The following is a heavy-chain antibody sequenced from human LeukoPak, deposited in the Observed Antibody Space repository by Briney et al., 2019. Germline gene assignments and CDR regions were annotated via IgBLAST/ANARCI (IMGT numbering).Heavy chain of an antibody. Sequence: PGGSLRLSCAASGFTFDDYAMHWVRQAPGKGLEWVSGISWNSGSIGYADSVRGRFTISRDNAKNSLYLQMNSLRAEDMALYYCAKDTIAAAGYAFDIWGQGTMVTVSS. CDR3: AKDTIAAAGYAFDI. D-gene: IGHD6-13*01. J-gene: IGHJ3*02. CDR1: GFTFDDYA. V-gene: IGHV3-9*03. CDR2: ISWNSGSI.